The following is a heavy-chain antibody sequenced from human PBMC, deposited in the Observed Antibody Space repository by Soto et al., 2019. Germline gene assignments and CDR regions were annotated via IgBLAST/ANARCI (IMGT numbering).Heavy chain of an antibody. CDR3: ARDRPPSIARYYYYGMDV. D-gene: IGHD6-6*01. V-gene: IGHV3-33*01. CDR1: GFTFSSYG. Sequence: GGSLRLSCAASGFTFSSYGMHWVRQAPGKGLEWVAVIWYDGSNKYYADSVKGRFTISRDNSKNTLYLQMNSLRAEDTAVYYCARDRPPSIARYYYYGMDVWGQGTTVTVSS. CDR2: IWYDGSNK. J-gene: IGHJ6*02.